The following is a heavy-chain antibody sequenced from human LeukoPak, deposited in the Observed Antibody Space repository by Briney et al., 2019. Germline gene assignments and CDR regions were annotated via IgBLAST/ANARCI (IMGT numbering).Heavy chain of an antibody. J-gene: IGHJ4*02. CDR2: ISSSSSYI. D-gene: IGHD3-22*01. CDR1: GFTFSSYS. Sequence: GGSLRLSCAASGFTFSSYSMNWVRQAPGKGLEWVSSISSSSSYIYYADSMKGRFTISRDNAKNSLYLQMNSLRAEDTAVYYCARAPPGDYYDSSGYPYWGQGTLVTVSS. CDR3: ARAPPGDYYDSSGYPY. V-gene: IGHV3-21*01.